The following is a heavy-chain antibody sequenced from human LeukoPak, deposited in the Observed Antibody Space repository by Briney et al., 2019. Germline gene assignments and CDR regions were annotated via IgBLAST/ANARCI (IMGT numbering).Heavy chain of an antibody. V-gene: IGHV4-39*02. D-gene: IGHD6-6*01. CDR2: IYYTGNT. Sequence: SETLSLTCTVSGVSISSSYSYWGWIRQPPGMGLEWIGSIYYTGNTYYNASLKSQVSISIDTSKNQFSLKLTSVTAADTAVYYCAKDDPDFSSSIDYWGQGTLVTVSS. CDR1: GVSISSSYSY. CDR3: AKDDPDFSSSIDY. J-gene: IGHJ4*02.